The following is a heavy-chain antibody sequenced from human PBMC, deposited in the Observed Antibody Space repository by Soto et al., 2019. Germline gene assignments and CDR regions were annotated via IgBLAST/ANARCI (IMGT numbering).Heavy chain of an antibody. CDR1: GADINTYS. Sequence: PSETLSLTCSVSGADINTYSWTWIRQPAGKXLEWIGRIYTSASINYNPSLKGRVTLSVDTSTNQVSLRLASVTAADTAVYYCARAYSLWAAAKGGDWFDPWGQGTLVTVSS. D-gene: IGHD2-2*01. V-gene: IGHV4-4*07. CDR3: ARAYSLWAAAKGGDWFDP. CDR2: IYTSASI. J-gene: IGHJ5*02.